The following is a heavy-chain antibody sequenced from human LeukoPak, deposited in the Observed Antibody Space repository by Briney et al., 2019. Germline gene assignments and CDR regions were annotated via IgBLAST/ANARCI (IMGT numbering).Heavy chain of an antibody. V-gene: IGHV1-2*02. Sequence: ASLKVSCKASGYTFTDYYMHWVRQAPGQGLEWMGWINANRGGTNYAQRFQGRVTMTRDTSITTAYMDLSRLTSDDTAVYYCARDRYGDGFAHLDYWGQGALVTVSS. CDR1: GYTFTDYY. J-gene: IGHJ4*02. CDR2: INANRGGT. D-gene: IGHD5-24*01. CDR3: ARDRYGDGFAHLDY.